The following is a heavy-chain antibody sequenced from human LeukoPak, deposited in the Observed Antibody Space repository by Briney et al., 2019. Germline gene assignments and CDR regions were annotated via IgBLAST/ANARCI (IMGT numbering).Heavy chain of an antibody. V-gene: IGHV3-9*01. CDR3: AKDSNPYYGSGSYYSVRKPYYFDY. D-gene: IGHD3-10*01. J-gene: IGHJ4*02. CDR2: ISWNSGSI. CDR1: GFTFDDYA. Sequence: GGSLRLSCAASGFTFDDYAMHWVRQAPGKGLEWVSGISWNSGSIGYADSVKGRFTISRDNAKNSLYLQMNSLRAEDTALYYCAKDSNPYYGSGSYYSVRKPYYFDYWGQGTLVTVSS.